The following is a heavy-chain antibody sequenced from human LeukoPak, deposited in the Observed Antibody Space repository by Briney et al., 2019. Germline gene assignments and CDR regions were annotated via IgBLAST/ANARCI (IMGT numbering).Heavy chain of an antibody. Sequence: PGGSLGLSCAASGFTFSDYDMNWIRQAPGTGLEWVSYITGSSSSKYYADSVKGRFTISRDNAKNSLYLQMNSLRAEDTAVYYCARPTTSGWYPHWGQGTMVTVSS. CDR1: GFTFSDYD. CDR3: ARPTTSGWYPH. D-gene: IGHD6-19*01. CDR2: ITGSSSSK. V-gene: IGHV3-48*01. J-gene: IGHJ3*01.